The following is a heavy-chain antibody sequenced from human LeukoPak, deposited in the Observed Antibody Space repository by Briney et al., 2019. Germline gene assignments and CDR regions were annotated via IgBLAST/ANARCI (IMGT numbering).Heavy chain of an antibody. CDR2: ISGSGGST. J-gene: IGHJ5*02. V-gene: IGHV3-23*01. D-gene: IGHD3-22*01. Sequence: GGSLRLSCAASGFTFSSYGMSWVRQAPGKGLEWVSAISGSGGSTYYADSVKGRFTISRDNSKNTLYLQMNSLRAEGTAVYYCAKDGRPYDSSGYRNWFDPWGQGTLVTVSS. CDR3: AKDGRPYDSSGYRNWFDP. CDR1: GFTFSSYG.